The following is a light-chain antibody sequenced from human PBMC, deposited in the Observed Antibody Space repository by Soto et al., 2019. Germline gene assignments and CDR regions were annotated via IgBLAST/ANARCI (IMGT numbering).Light chain of an antibody. CDR3: QPYNEWPLT. CDR2: SAS. J-gene: IGKJ4*01. CDR1: LSISNN. V-gene: IGKV3-15*01. Sequence: VMTQSPATLSVSPGERATLSCRASLSISNNLAWYQQKPGQAPMLLIYSASTRATAIPARFSGSASGTEFTLTISSLQYEDFAVYYCQPYNEWPLTFGGGTKVETK.